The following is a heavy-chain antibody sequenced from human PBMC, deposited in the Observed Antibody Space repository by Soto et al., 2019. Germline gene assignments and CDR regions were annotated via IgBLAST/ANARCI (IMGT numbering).Heavy chain of an antibody. CDR1: GFTVSIKY. CDR2: IQSGGTT. Sequence: GGSLRLSCEASGFTVSIKYMTWVRQAPGKGLEWVSLIQSGGTTYYADSVKGRFTISRDTSENTLHLQMDSLRVEDTAVYYCARDDVLCDGGRCYGIPLDVWGKGT. J-gene: IGHJ6*03. CDR3: ARDDVLCDGGRCYGIPLDV. V-gene: IGHV3-66*01. D-gene: IGHD2-15*01.